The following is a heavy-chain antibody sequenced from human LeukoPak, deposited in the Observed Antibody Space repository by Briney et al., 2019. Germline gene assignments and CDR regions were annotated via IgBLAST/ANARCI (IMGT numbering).Heavy chain of an antibody. CDR3: ARTYCSSTSCYAYYYYYMDV. V-gene: IGHV4-38-2*02. CDR2: IYHSGST. D-gene: IGHD2-2*01. CDR1: GYSLSSGYY. Sequence: SETQSLTCTVSGYSLSSGYYWGWIRQPPGKGLEWIGSIYHSGSTYYNPSLKSRVTISVDTSKNQFSLKLSSVTAADTAVYYCARTYCSSTSCYAYYYYYMDVWGKGTTVTVSS. J-gene: IGHJ6*03.